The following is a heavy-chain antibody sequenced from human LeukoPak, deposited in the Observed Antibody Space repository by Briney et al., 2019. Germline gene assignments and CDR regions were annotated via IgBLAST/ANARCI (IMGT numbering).Heavy chain of an antibody. J-gene: IGHJ6*02. CDR3: ARERTVTLGGYYYYGMDV. CDR1: GFTLSTYW. Sequence: GGSLRLSCAASGFTLSTYWMNWVRQAPGKGLEWVSYISSSGSTIYYADSVKGRFTISRDNAKNSLYLQMNSLRAEDTAVYYCARERTVTLGGYYYYGMDVWGQGTTVTVSS. V-gene: IGHV3-48*04. CDR2: ISSSGSTI. D-gene: IGHD4-17*01.